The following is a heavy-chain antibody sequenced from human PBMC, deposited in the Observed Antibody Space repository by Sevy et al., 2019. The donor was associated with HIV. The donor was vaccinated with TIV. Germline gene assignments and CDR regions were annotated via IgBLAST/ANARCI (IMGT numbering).Heavy chain of an antibody. V-gene: IGHV3-15*01. CDR1: GFTFSEAW. J-gene: IGHJ4*02. CDR2: IKSKTDAATR. D-gene: IGHD1-7*01. CDR3: AAGTGTSDFDY. Sequence: GGSLRLSCAASGFTFSEAWMSWVRQAPGKGLEWVCRIKSKTDAATRDFAAPVRGRFSISRDDSANTVYLVMNNLKPEDTGVYYCAAGTGTSDFDYWGQGTLVTVSS.